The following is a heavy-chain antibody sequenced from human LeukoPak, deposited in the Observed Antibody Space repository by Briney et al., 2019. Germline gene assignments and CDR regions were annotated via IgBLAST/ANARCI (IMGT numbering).Heavy chain of an antibody. CDR3: AAYCGGDCFSFDY. CDR2: IKHSGST. J-gene: IGHJ4*02. D-gene: IGHD2-21*02. V-gene: IGHV4-34*01. Sequence: SETLSLTCAVYAGSVSGYYWSWIRQPPGKGLEWIGEIKHSGSTNYNPSLKSRVTISVDTSKNQFSLKLSSVTAADTAVYYCAAYCGGDCFSFDYWGQGTLVTVSS. CDR1: AGSVSGYY.